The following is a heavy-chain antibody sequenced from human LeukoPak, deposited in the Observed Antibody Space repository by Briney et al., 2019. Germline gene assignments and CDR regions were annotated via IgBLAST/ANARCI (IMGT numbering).Heavy chain of an antibody. D-gene: IGHD2-2*01. V-gene: IGHV3-30*18. J-gene: IGHJ4*02. CDR3: AKDRTYCSSTSCPFDY. CDR1: GFTFSSYG. Sequence: GGSLRLSCAASGFTFSSYGMHWVRQAPGKGLEWVAVISYDGSNKYYADSVKGRFTISRDNSKNTLYLQMNSLRAEDTAVCYCAKDRTYCSSTSCPFDYWGQGTLVTVSS. CDR2: ISYDGSNK.